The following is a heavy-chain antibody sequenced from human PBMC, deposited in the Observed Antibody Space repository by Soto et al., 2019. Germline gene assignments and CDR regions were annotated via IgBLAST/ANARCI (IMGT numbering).Heavy chain of an antibody. Sequence: QVQLVESGGGVVQPGRSLRLSCAASGFTFSSYAMHWVRQAPGKGLEWVAVISYDGSNKYYADSVKGRFTISRDNSKNTLYLQMNSLRDEATAVYYCARSRGRPRPTYYYYYGMGVWGQGTTVAVSS. V-gene: IGHV3-30-3*01. CDR3: ARSRGRPRPTYYYYYGMGV. D-gene: IGHD6-25*01. CDR2: ISYDGSNK. J-gene: IGHJ6*02. CDR1: GFTFSSYA.